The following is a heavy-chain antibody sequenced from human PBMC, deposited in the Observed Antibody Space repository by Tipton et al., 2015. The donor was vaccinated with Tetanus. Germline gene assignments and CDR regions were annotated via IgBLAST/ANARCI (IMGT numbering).Heavy chain of an antibody. D-gene: IGHD3-3*01. CDR2: ISASGHPI. J-gene: IGHJ4*02. CDR3: ARDNYDSKDFSDY. Sequence: VKPTETLFLTCTVSRGPISSYYWSWIRQTPGKGLEWVAYISASGHPIFYTDSVKGRFTISTDNTKNHLYLQMNSLRVEDTGLYFCARDNYDSKDFSDYWGQGTLITVSS. V-gene: IGHV3-11*01. CDR1: RGPISSYY.